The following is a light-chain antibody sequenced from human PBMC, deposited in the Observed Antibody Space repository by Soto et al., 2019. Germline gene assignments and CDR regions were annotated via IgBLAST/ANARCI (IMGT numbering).Light chain of an antibody. CDR1: QSVSSSY. CDR2: GAS. V-gene: IGKV3-20*01. CDR3: QQYGSSRT. Sequence: EIVLTQSPGTLSLSPGERAILSCRASQSVSSSYLAWYQQKPGQAPRLLIYGASSRATGIPDRFSGSGSGTDFTLTISRLEPEDFAVYYCQQYGSSRTFGPGTKVDIK. J-gene: IGKJ3*01.